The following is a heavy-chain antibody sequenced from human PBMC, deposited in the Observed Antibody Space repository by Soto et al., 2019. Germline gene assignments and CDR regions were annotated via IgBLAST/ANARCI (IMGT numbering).Heavy chain of an antibody. CDR3: ARDKAGRRFGELLGGMDV. J-gene: IGHJ6*02. V-gene: IGHV1-69*13. D-gene: IGHD3-10*01. Sequence: GASVKVSCKASGCTFSSNAISWVRQAPGQGLEWMGGIIPIFGTANYAQKFQGRVTITADESTSTAYMELSSLRSEDTAVYYCARDKAGRRFGELLGGMDVWGQGTTVTVS. CDR1: GCTFSSNA. CDR2: IIPIFGTA.